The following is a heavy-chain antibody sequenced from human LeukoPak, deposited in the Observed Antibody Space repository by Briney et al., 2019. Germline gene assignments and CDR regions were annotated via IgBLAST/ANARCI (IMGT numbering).Heavy chain of an antibody. CDR2: IYHSGST. CDR1: GASISSYY. CDR3: ARDQFNWKGV. V-gene: IGHV4-59*01. J-gene: IGHJ4*02. D-gene: IGHD1-20*01. Sequence: PSETLSLTCTVSGASISSYYWSWIRQPPGKGLEWIGYIYHSGSTNYNPSLKSRVTISVDTSKNQFSLKLSSVTAADTAVYYCARDQFNWKGVWSQGTLVTVSS.